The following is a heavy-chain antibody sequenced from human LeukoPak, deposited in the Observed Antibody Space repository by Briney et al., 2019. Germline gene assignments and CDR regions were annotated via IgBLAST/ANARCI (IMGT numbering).Heavy chain of an antibody. Sequence: SETLSLTCTVSGGSISSYYWSWIRQPPGKGLEWIGYIYYSGSTNYNPSLKSRVTISVDTSKNQLSLKLSSVTAADTAVYYCARDPVVGVFDYWGQGTLVTVSS. D-gene: IGHD1-26*01. CDR2: IYYSGST. CDR1: GGSISSYY. J-gene: IGHJ4*02. V-gene: IGHV4-59*01. CDR3: ARDPVVGVFDY.